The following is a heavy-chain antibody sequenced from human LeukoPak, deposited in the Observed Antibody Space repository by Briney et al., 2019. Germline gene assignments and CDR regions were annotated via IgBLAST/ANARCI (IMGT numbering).Heavy chain of an antibody. CDR2: ISYDGNIR. J-gene: IGHJ3*02. Sequence: PGGSLRLSCAASGFTFSSYDMHWVRQAPGKGLEWVTVISYDGNIRYYADSVKGRFTISRDDAKKTLDLQMNSLRAEDTAVYFCARDNGRNGFDIWGQGTMVTVSS. CDR1: GFTFSSYD. V-gene: IGHV3-30-3*01. CDR3: ARDNGRNGFDI.